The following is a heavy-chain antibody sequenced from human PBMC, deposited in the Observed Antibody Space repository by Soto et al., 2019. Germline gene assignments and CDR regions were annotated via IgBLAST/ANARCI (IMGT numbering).Heavy chain of an antibody. CDR3: ARHWWFRFEL. D-gene: IGHD2-8*02. Sequence: QLVESGGGLVQPGGSLRLSCAASGFTFTDSWMTWVRQAPGKEMEWVADIKTDGIEADYADSVKGRFTISRDNSKKSVYLQMNSLRAEDTAMYYCARHWWFRFELWGRGTLVTVSS. CDR2: IKTDGIEA. V-gene: IGHV3-7*01. J-gene: IGHJ2*01. CDR1: GFTFTDSW.